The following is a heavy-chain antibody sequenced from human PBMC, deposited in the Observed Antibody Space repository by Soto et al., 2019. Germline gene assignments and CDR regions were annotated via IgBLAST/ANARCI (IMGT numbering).Heavy chain of an antibody. CDR1: GGSISSGDYY. D-gene: IGHD2-21*01. CDR3: AASCVGCGGFNYYGMDV. Sequence: SGTLYLPCTVSGGSISSGDYYWSWIRLPPGKGLEWIGYIYYSGTTYYNPSLKSRVTISVDTSKNQFSLKLSSVTAADTAVYYCAASCVGCGGFNYYGMDVWGQGTTVT. V-gene: IGHV4-30-4*01. J-gene: IGHJ6*02. CDR2: IYYSGTT.